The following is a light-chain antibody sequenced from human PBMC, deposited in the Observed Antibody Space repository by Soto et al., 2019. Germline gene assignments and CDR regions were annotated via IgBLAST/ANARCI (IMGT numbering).Light chain of an antibody. CDR1: QSVSVNF. V-gene: IGKV3-20*01. J-gene: IGKJ4*01. CDR3: HKYGISP. CDR2: GAS. Sequence: EIVLTQSPGTLSLSPGARATLSGRASQSVSVNFLFWYQQKPGQAPRLLIYGASSRATGIPDRFSGSGSGTEFSLTISRLEPEDFAVYYCHKYGISPFGGGTKVDI.